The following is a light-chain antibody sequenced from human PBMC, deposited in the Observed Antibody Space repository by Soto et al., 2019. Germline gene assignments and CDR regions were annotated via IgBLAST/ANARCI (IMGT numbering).Light chain of an antibody. CDR3: ARWARSLSVGV. CDR2: DND. V-gene: IGLV1-51*01. CDR1: SSNIGNNY. J-gene: IGLJ3*02. Sequence: QSVLTQPPSVSAAPGQKVTISCSGSSSNIGNNYVFWYQQLPGTAPTLLLYDNDKLPSRIPDRFSCSKSGTSATLGITGLQAGDEADYYCARWARSLSVGVFGGGTKLTFL.